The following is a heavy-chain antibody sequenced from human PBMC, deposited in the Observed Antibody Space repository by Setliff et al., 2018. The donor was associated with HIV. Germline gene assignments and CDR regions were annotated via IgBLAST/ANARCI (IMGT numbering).Heavy chain of an antibody. Sequence: SETLSLTCTVPYGSISGHYWTWIRQPPGKGLEWIGYIHHSGGTQYNPPLMSRLTMSVDSSKNQFSLSLSSVTAADTAVYYCARLPDINSWPFDYWARGTLVTV. CDR2: IHHSGGT. D-gene: IGHD6-13*01. CDR1: YGSISGHY. CDR3: ARLPDINSWPFDY. J-gene: IGHJ4*02. V-gene: IGHV4-59*11.